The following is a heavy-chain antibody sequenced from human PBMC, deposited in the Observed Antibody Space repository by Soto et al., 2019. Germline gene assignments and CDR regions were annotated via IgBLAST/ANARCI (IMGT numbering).Heavy chain of an antibody. CDR1: GYSFTSYA. V-gene: IGHV1-3*01. Sequence: QVHLVQSGAELKAPGASVRISCAASGYSFTSYAIHWLRQAPGQRLEWMGWINGGDGITDSPQKFQSRVTLTRVTSARRASVELRSLSPEDTAVYYCATAISETPFDHWGQGTLVTVSS. CDR3: ATAISETPFDH. CDR2: INGGDGIT. J-gene: IGHJ4*02.